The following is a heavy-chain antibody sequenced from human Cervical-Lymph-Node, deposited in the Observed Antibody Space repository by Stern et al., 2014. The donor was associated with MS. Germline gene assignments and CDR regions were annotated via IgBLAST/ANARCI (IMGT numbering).Heavy chain of an antibody. J-gene: IGHJ4*02. V-gene: IGHV3-21*02. D-gene: IGHD2-2*02. Sequence: EVQLVESGGGLVKPGGSLRLSCATSGFTFSSYGMNWVRQAPGKGLEWVSSISSGSDYIFYADSVKGRFTISRDNAKNSLYLQMNNLRAEDTAVFYCARPPPMYTTPFDYGGRGPLVTVSS. CDR2: ISSGSDYI. CDR3: ARPPPMYTTPFDY. CDR1: GFTFSSYG.